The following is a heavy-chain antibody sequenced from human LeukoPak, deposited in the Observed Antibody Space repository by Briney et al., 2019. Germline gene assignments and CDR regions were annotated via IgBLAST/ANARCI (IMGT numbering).Heavy chain of an antibody. D-gene: IGHD6-19*01. CDR3: ARDCGSSGCDY. Sequence: GGSLRLSCAASGFIFSSYWMTWVRQAPEKGLEWVSSITSDSRGIYYADSVKGRFTISRDNAKNSLYLQMNSLRADDTAVYYCARDCGSSGCDYWGQGILVTVSS. V-gene: IGHV3-21*01. CDR2: ITSDSRGI. J-gene: IGHJ4*02. CDR1: GFIFSSYW.